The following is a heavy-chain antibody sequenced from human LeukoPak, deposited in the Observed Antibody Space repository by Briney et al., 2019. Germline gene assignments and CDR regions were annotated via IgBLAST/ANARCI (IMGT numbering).Heavy chain of an antibody. CDR3: ATIGTGDYRDDS. CDR1: GFTFSSYW. Sequence: GGSLRLSCAASGFTFSSYWMHWVRQAPGKGLEWVSVIYAGDTIKYADSVKGRFTISRDNSKNTVYLQMNSLRAEDTALYYCATIGTGDYRDDSWGQGTLVTVSS. D-gene: IGHD3/OR15-3a*01. V-gene: IGHV3-66*01. J-gene: IGHJ5*01. CDR2: IYAGDTI.